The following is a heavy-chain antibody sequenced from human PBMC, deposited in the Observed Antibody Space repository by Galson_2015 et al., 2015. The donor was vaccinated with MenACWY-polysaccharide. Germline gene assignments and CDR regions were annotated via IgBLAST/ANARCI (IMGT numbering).Heavy chain of an antibody. J-gene: IGHJ5*02. CDR2: MNPNSDNT. Sequence: SVKVSCKASGYTFSSYDINWVRQTTGQGLEWMGWMNPNSDNTGYAQKFQGRVTMTRNTSISIAYMELSSLRSEDTAVYYCARGGKYYYDSSGYLNWFDPWGQGTLVLVSS. V-gene: IGHV1-8*01. CDR1: GYTFSSYD. D-gene: IGHD3-22*01. CDR3: ARGGKYYYDSSGYLNWFDP.